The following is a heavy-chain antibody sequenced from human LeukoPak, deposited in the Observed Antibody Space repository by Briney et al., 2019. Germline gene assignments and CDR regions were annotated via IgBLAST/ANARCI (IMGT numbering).Heavy chain of an antibody. J-gene: IGHJ4*02. CDR2: INPNSGGT. CDR3: ARDIGYDSSGWSSKADY. V-gene: IGHV1-2*02. Sequence: ASVKVSCKASGYTFTGYYMHWVRQAPGQGLEWMGWINPNSGGTNYAQKFQGRVTMTRDTSTSTAYMELSRLRSDDTAVYYCARDIGYDSSGWSSKADYWGQGTLVTVSS. D-gene: IGHD3-22*01. CDR1: GYTFTGYY.